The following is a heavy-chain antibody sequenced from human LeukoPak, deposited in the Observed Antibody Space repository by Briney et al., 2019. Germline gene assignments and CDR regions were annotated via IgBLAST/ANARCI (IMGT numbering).Heavy chain of an antibody. J-gene: IGHJ5*02. CDR3: ARDRGYSSFDP. Sequence: PGGSLRLSCAASGFTVSSNYMSWVRQAPGKGLEWVSVIYSGGSTYYADSVEGRFTISRDNSKNTLYLQMNSLRAEDTAVYYCARDRGYSSFDPWGQGTLVTVSS. CDR2: IYSGGST. CDR1: GFTVSSNY. V-gene: IGHV3-53*01.